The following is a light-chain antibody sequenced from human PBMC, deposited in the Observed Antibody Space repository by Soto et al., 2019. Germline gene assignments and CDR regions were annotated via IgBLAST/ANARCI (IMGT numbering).Light chain of an antibody. J-gene: IGKJ1*01. CDR1: QGINNF. Sequence: DIQLTQSQASLSASLGERVTLTCRASQGINNFLAWYQQKPGKVPTLLIYGSSTLQSGVPSRFSGSGSGTDFTLTISSLQPEDVATYYCQKYDSDPRTFGQGTKVDIK. V-gene: IGKV1-27*01. CDR3: QKYDSDPRT. CDR2: GSS.